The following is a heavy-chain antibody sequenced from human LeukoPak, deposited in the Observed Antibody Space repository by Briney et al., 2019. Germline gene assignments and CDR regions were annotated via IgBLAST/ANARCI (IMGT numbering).Heavy chain of an antibody. V-gene: IGHV1-2*02. CDR1: GHTFTGYY. CDR3: ARPHSSSWSEWFDP. Sequence: ASVKVSCKASGHTFTGYYMHWVRQAPGQGLEWMGWTNPNSGGTNYAQKFQGRVTMTRDTSISTAYMELSRLRSDDTAVYYCARPHSSSWSEWFDPWGQGTLVTVSS. J-gene: IGHJ5*02. D-gene: IGHD6-13*01. CDR2: TNPNSGGT.